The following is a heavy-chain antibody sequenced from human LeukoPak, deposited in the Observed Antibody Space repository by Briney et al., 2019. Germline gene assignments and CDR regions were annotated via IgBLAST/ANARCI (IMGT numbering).Heavy chain of an antibody. CDR2: IYHSGST. V-gene: IGHV4-4*02. CDR1: GGSISSSNW. Sequence: SGTLSLTCAVSGGSISSSNWWSWARQPPGKGLEWIGEIYHSGSTNYNPSLKSRVTISVDKSKNQFSLKLSSVTAADTAVYYCAREPYSSSWYGHDAFDIWGQGTMVTVSS. CDR3: AREPYSSSWYGHDAFDI. J-gene: IGHJ3*02. D-gene: IGHD6-13*01.